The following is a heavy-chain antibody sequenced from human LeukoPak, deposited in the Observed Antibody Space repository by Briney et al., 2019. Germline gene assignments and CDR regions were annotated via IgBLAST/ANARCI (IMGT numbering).Heavy chain of an antibody. CDR1: GFTFGSYS. J-gene: IGHJ4*02. D-gene: IGHD2-15*01. V-gene: IGHV3-48*02. Sequence: GGSLRLSCAASGFTFGSYSMNWVRQAPGKGLEWFSYISSSSSNIYYADSVKGRFTISRDKAKNSVYLQMNSLRDEDTAVYYCARGDCSGASCLLADYWGQGSLVTVSS. CDR3: ARGDCSGASCLLADY. CDR2: ISSSSSNI.